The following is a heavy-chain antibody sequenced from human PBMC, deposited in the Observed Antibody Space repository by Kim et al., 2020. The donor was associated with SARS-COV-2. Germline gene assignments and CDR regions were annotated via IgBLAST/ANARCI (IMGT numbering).Heavy chain of an antibody. V-gene: IGHV3-33*01. Sequence: GGSLRLSCAASGFTFSSYGMHWVRQAPGKGLEWVAVIWYDGSNKYYADSVKGRFTISRDNSKNTMYLQMNSLRAEDTAVYYCARDLLVGATSYGMDVWGQGTTVTVSS. CDR3: ARDLLVGATSYGMDV. J-gene: IGHJ6*02. D-gene: IGHD1-26*01. CDR1: GFTFSSYG. CDR2: IWYDGSNK.